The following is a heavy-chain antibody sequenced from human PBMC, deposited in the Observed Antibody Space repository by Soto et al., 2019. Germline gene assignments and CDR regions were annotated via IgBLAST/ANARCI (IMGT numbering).Heavy chain of an antibody. CDR3: AKEGPMVRGYYYYGMDV. D-gene: IGHD3-10*01. Sequence: SETLSLPCTVSGDSVSTSSYYWAWIRQPPGKGLEWIGSLHYSVSTYYNSSLKSRVTISVDTSKNQFSLKLNSVTAADTAVYYCAKEGPMVRGYYYYGMDVWGQGTTVTVSS. J-gene: IGHJ6*02. V-gene: IGHV4-39*02. CDR2: LHYSVST. CDR1: GDSVSTSSYY.